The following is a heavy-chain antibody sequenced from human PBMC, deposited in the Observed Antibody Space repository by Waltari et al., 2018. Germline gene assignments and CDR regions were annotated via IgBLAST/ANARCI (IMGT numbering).Heavy chain of an antibody. Sequence: EVQLLESGGGLVQPGGSLRLSCVASGFTFSTYAMTWVRQAPGKGLEWVSSFSGSSGRTYYADSLKGRFTISRDDSKNTLYLQMNSLRAEDTAIYYCAKDRTTMATYYFDYWGRGTLVTVSS. D-gene: IGHD1-1*01. CDR1: GFTFSTYA. CDR2: FSGSSGRT. J-gene: IGHJ4*02. V-gene: IGHV3-23*01. CDR3: AKDRTTMATYYFDY.